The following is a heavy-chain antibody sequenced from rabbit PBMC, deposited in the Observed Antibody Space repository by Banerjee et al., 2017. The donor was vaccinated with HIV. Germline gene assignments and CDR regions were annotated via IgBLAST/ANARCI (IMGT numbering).Heavy chain of an antibody. V-gene: IGHV1S40*01. D-gene: IGHD4-1*01. CDR1: GFSFSNKYV. J-gene: IGHJ4*01. CDR3: ARDSAGREDFNL. Sequence: QSLQESGGGLFQPGGSLALTCKASGFSFSNKYVMCWVRQAPGKGLEWIACINTSTGNTVYASWAKGRFTISKTSSTTVTLQMTSLTAADTATYFCARDSAGREDFNLWGQGTLVTVS. CDR2: INTSTGNT.